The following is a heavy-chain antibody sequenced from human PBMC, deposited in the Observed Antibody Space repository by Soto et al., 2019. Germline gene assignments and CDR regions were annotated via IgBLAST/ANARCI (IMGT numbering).Heavy chain of an antibody. J-gene: IGHJ4*02. V-gene: IGHV3-64*01. Sequence: EVPLVESGGGLVQPGGSLRLSCAASGFTFSSYAMHLVRQAPGKGLEYVSAISSNGGSTYYANSVKGRFTISRDNSKNTLYLQMGSLRAEDMAVYYCARQWLDSYYFDYWGQGTLVTVSS. CDR2: ISSNGGST. CDR1: GFTFSSYA. D-gene: IGHD6-19*01. CDR3: ARQWLDSYYFDY.